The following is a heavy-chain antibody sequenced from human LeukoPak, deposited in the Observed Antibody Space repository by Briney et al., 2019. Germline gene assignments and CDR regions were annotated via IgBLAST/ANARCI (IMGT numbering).Heavy chain of an antibody. D-gene: IGHD2-8*02. CDR1: GGSISSYY. CDR2: IYYSGST. V-gene: IGHV4-59*08. Sequence: SETLSLTCTVSGGSISSYYWSWIRQPPGKGLEWIGYIYYSGSTNYNPSLKSRVTISVDTSKNQFSLKLSSVTAADTAVYYCARILAFLGAFDIWGQGTMVTVSS. CDR3: ARILAFLGAFDI. J-gene: IGHJ3*02.